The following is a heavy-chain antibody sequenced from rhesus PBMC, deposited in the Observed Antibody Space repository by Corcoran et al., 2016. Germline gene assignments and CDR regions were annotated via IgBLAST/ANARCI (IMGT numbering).Heavy chain of an antibody. J-gene: IGHJ4*01. D-gene: IGHD2-27*01. CDR1: GGSISSNY. CDR2: ISGRGGST. V-gene: IGHV4-173*01. Sequence: QVQLQESGPGLVKPSETLPLTCAVPGGSISSNYWSWIRQPPGKGLEWIGRISGRGGSTDYNPSLKSRVTISTDTSKNQFSLKLSSVTTADTAVYYCARVYCSGIYCSIFDYWGQGVLVTVSS. CDR3: ARVYCSGIYCSIFDY.